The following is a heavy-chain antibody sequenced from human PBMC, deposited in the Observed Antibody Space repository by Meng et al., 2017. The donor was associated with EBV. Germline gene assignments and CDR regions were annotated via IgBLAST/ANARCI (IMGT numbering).Heavy chain of an antibody. J-gene: IGHJ4*02. CDR1: GFTLRSYS. Sequence: EARLVESGGGLVKPGESLSLSCAASGFTLRSYSMNWGRLAPGKGLDWVSSISSNSIDIYYADLVKGRFTISRDNAKNSLFLQMNSLRAEDTAVYYCARDRTSNRFDYWGQGTLVTVSS. CDR3: ARDRTSNRFDY. CDR2: ISSNSIDI. V-gene: IGHV3-21*01. D-gene: IGHD2-8*01.